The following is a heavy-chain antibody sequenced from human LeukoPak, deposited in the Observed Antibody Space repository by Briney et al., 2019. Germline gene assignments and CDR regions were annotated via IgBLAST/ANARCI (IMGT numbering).Heavy chain of an antibody. CDR3: ARDKVRTASDV. V-gene: IGHV3-21*01. CDR2: ISSSSSYI. CDR1: GFTFSTYS. J-gene: IGHJ6*04. Sequence: GGSLRLSCAASGFTFSTYSVNWVRQAPGKGLEWVSSISSSSSYIYYADSVKGRFTISRDNAKNSLYLQMNSLRAEDTAVYYCARDKVRTASDVWGKGTTVTVSS. D-gene: IGHD2-2*01.